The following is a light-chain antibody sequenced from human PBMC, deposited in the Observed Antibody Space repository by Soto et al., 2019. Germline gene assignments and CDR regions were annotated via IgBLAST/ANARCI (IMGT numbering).Light chain of an antibody. CDR1: QSVSSN. CDR3: QRYNAWPIT. V-gene: IGKV3-15*01. Sequence: EIVMTQSPATLSVSPGDRATLSCRAGQSVSSNLAWYQQKPGQAPRLLIYGASTRATGIPARFSGSGSGTGFTLTISSLQSEDFAVYYCQRYNAWPITFGQGTRLDIK. CDR2: GAS. J-gene: IGKJ5*01.